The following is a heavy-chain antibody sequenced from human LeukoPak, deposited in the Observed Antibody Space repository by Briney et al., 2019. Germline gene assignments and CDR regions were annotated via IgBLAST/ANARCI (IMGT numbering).Heavy chain of an antibody. Sequence: PGGSLRLSCAASGFTFDDYAMHWVRQAPGKGLEWVSGISWNSGSIGYADSVKGRFTISRDNAKNSLYLQMNSLRAEDTALYYCAKGSIFGVVTTPHYFDYWGQGTTVTVSS. J-gene: IGHJ4*03. V-gene: IGHV3-9*01. D-gene: IGHD3-3*01. CDR1: GFTFDDYA. CDR2: ISWNSGSI. CDR3: AKGSIFGVVTTPHYFDY.